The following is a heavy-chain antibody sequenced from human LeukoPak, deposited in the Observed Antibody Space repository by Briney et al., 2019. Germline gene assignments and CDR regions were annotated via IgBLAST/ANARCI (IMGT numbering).Heavy chain of an antibody. CDR3: SRDANYYDSSRHYFDAFDI. CDR2: ISVGSNYI. J-gene: IGHJ3*02. CDR1: GYTFSSDS. V-gene: IGHV3-21*01. D-gene: IGHD3-22*01. Sequence: PGGSLRLSCAASGYTFSSDSINWVRQAPGKGLEWVSSISVGSNYIYYADSVRGRFSISRDDARNSLYLQMDSLRGDDTAVYSCSRDANYYDSSRHYFDAFDIWGQGTMVTVSS.